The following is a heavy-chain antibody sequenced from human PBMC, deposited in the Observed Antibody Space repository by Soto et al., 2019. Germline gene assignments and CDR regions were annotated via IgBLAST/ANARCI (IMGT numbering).Heavy chain of an antibody. J-gene: IGHJ5*02. D-gene: IGHD2-15*01. CDR2: IYYSGST. V-gene: IGHV4-59*01. CDR1: GGSISSYY. CDR3: ARVISCSGGSCRGPAWFDP. Sequence: SETLSLTCTVSGGSISSYYWSWIRQPPGKGLEWIGYIYYSGSTNYNPSLKSRVTISVDTSKNQFSLKLSSVTAADTAVYYCARVISCSGGSCRGPAWFDPWGQGTLVTVSS.